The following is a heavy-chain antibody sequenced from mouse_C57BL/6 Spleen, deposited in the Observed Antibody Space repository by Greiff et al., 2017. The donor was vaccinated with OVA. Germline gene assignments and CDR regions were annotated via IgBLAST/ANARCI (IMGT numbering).Heavy chain of an antibody. Sequence: VQLKESGPVLVKPGASVKMSCKASGYTFTDYYMNWVKQSHGKSLEWIGVINPYNGGTSYNQKFKGKATLTVDKSSSTAYMELNSLTSEDSAVYYCARGGAYYSNFYAMDYWGQGTSVTVSS. J-gene: IGHJ4*01. D-gene: IGHD2-5*01. V-gene: IGHV1-19*01. CDR1: GYTFTDYY. CDR3: ARGGAYYSNFYAMDY. CDR2: INPYNGGT.